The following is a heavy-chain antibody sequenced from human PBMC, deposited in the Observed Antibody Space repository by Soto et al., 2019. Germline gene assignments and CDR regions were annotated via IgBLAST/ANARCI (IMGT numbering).Heavy chain of an antibody. J-gene: IGHJ6*02. CDR2: IIPIFGTA. CDR1: GGTFSSYA. Sequence: QVQLVQSGAEVTKPGSSVKVSCKASGGTFSSYAISWVRQAPGQGLEWMGGIIPIFGTANYAQKFQGRVTITADKSPSTAYMELSSLRSEDTAVYYCAWRLPEGNYYYGMDVWGQGTTVTVSS. D-gene: IGHD3-3*01. CDR3: AWRLPEGNYYYGMDV. V-gene: IGHV1-69*06.